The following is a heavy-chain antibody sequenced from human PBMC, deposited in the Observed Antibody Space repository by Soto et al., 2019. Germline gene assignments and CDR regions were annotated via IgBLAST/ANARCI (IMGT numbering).Heavy chain of an antibody. J-gene: IGHJ3*02. CDR3: AADLYYDSSGYYSNAFDI. D-gene: IGHD3-22*01. CDR2: FVVGSGNT. V-gene: IGHV1-58*01. Sequence: ASVKVSCKASGFTFTSSAVQWVRQARGQRLEWIGWFVVGSGNTNYAQKFQERVTITRDMSTSTAYMELSSLRSEDTAVYYCAADLYYDSSGYYSNAFDIWGQGTMVTVSS. CDR1: GFTFTSSA.